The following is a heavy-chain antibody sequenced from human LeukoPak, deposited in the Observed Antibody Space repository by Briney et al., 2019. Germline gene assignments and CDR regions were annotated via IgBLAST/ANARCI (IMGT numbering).Heavy chain of an antibody. D-gene: IGHD1-26*01. J-gene: IGHJ4*02. CDR2: ISAYNGNT. CDR3: AREKGSFSTATDTVYFDY. CDR1: GYTFTSYG. Sequence: ASVKVSCKASGYTFTSYGISWVRQAPGQGLEWMGLISAYNGNTNYAQKLQGRVTMTTDTSTSTAYMELRSLRSDDTAVYYCAREKGSFSTATDTVYFDYWGQGTLVTVSS. V-gene: IGHV1-18*01.